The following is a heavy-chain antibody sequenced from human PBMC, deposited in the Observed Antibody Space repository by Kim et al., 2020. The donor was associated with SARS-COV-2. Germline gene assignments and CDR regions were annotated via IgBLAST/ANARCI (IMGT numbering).Heavy chain of an antibody. V-gene: IGHV1-2*06. CDR1: GYTFTGYY. D-gene: IGHD3-10*01. CDR3: ARRGVDYYGSGSYPINCFDY. Sequence: ASVKVSCKASGYTFTGYYMHWVRQAPGQGLEWMGRINPNSGGTNYAQKFQGRVTMTRDTSISTAYMELSRLRSDDTAVYYCARRGVDYYGSGSYPINCFDYWGQGTLVTVSS. CDR2: INPNSGGT. J-gene: IGHJ4*02.